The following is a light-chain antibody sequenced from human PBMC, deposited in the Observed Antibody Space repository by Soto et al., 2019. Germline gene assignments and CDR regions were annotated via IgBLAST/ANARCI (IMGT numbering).Light chain of an antibody. CDR1: SSDVGGYNY. J-gene: IGLJ1*01. CDR2: DVS. CDR3: SSYTSSSIF. Sequence: QSVLAQPASVSGSPGQSITISCTGNSSDVGGYNYVSWYQQHPGKAPKLMIYDVSNRPSGVSNRFSGSKSGNTASLTISGLQAEDEADYYCSSYTSSSIFFGTGTKVTV. V-gene: IGLV2-14*01.